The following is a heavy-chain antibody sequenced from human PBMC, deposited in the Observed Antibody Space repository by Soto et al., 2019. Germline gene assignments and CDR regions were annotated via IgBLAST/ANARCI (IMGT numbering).Heavy chain of an antibody. Sequence: GASLKVSCKASGYTFTSYGISWVRQAPGQGLEWMGWISAYNGNTNYAQKLQGRVTMTTDTSTSTAYMELRSLRSDDTAVYYCARVTFMGVTTYSAYWGQGTLVIVYS. CDR3: ARVTFMGVTTYSAY. CDR1: GYTFTSYG. D-gene: IGHD4-17*01. CDR2: ISAYNGNT. J-gene: IGHJ4*02. V-gene: IGHV1-18*01.